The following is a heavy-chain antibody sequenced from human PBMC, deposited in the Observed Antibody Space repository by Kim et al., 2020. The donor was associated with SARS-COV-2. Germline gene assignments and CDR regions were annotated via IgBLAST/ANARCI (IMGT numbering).Heavy chain of an antibody. D-gene: IGHD2-21*02. J-gene: IGHJ3*02. Sequence: SETLSLTCTVSGGSISSYYWSWIRQPPGKGLEWIGYIYYSGSTNYNPSLKSRVTISVDTSKNQFSLKLSSVTAADTAVYYCASCDPDRERGGDCRRGAFDSWGQGTMVTVSS. CDR1: GGSISSYY. CDR2: IYYSGST. V-gene: IGHV4-59*13. CDR3: ASCDPDRERGGDCRRGAFDS.